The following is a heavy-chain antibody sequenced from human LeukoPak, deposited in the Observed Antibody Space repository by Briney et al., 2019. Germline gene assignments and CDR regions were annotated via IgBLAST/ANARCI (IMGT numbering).Heavy chain of an antibody. V-gene: IGHV3-74*03. Sequence: GRSLRLSCAASGFTFSGYWMHWVRQAPGKGLVWVARIKSDGISTTYADSVKGRFTISRDNANNTLYLQMNSLRVEDTAVYYCAKAQVVSSPSEYFQHWGQGALVTVSS. CDR2: IKSDGIST. CDR3: AKAQVVSSPSEYFQH. J-gene: IGHJ1*01. CDR1: GFTFSGYW. D-gene: IGHD2-15*01.